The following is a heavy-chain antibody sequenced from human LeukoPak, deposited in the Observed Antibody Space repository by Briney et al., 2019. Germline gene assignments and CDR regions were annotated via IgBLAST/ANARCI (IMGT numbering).Heavy chain of an antibody. CDR3: VRDSDDYYWALDF. CDR2: TYYRSRWGN. V-gene: IGHV6-1*01. D-gene: IGHD3-10*01. J-gene: IGHJ4*02. CDR1: GDSVSNNIAT. Sequence: SQTLSLTCVISGDSVSNNIATWNWVRQSPSRGLEWLGRTYYRSRWGNDYAISMKSRITINPDTTRNQFSLQLNAVTPEDTAVYDCVRDSDDYYWALDFWGQGTPVTVSS.